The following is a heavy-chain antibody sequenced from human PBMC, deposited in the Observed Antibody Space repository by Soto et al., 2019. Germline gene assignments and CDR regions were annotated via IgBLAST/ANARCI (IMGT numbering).Heavy chain of an antibody. CDR3: VGIVVAQRPPGYGMDV. J-gene: IGHJ6*02. Sequence: PGESLKISCKGSGYSFTSYWISWVRQMPGKGLEWMGRIDPSDSYTNYSPSFQGHVTISADKSISTASLQWSSLKASDTAMYYCVGIVVAQRPPGYGMDVWGQGTTVTVSS. V-gene: IGHV5-10-1*01. D-gene: IGHD3-22*01. CDR1: GYSFTSYW. CDR2: IDPSDSYT.